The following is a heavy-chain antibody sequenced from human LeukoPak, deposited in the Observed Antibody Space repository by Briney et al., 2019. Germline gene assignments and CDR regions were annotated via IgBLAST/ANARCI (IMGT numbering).Heavy chain of an antibody. J-gene: IGHJ6*03. Sequence: PGGSLRLSCAASGFTFSTYEVNWVRQAPGKGLEWVSYISSSGSTIYYADSVKGRFTISRDNAKNSLYLQMNSLRAEDTAVYYCARDLPYYYYMDVWGKGTTVTVSS. CDR3: ARDLPYYYYMDV. V-gene: IGHV3-48*03. CDR1: GFTFSTYE. CDR2: ISSSGSTI.